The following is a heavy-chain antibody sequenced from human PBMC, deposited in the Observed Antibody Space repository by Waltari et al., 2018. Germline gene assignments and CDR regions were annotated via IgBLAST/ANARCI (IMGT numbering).Heavy chain of an antibody. CDR3: AGDGGLGVRGVMYYYYYMDV. CDR1: GVSFSSYG. V-gene: IGHV3-33*01. J-gene: IGHJ6*03. Sequence: QVRLVESGGGVVQPGRSLRLSCAASGVSFSSYGIHWVRQAPGKGLAWVACIWYDGTNKYYLDPVKGRFTISRDNYKNTLYLQMNRLRAEDTALYYCAGDGGLGVRGVMYYYYYMDVWGKGTTVTASS. D-gene: IGHD3-10*01. CDR2: IWYDGTNK.